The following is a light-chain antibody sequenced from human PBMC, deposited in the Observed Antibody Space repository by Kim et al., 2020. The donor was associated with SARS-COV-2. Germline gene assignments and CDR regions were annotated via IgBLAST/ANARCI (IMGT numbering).Light chain of an antibody. CDR1: QVSGAD. CDR2: GAS. V-gene: IGKV1-6*01. CDR3: LQDSSYPFT. J-gene: IGKJ2*01. Sequence: STSVGDRVTITYRARQVSGADLNWDQQKSGKTPKLLIYGASSLETRFPSRFDGSRAGTDFTLTISNPQPEDITSYYCLQDSSYPFTIGQGTKLEIK.